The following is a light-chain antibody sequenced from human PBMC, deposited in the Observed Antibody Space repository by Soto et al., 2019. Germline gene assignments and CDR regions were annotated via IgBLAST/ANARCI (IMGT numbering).Light chain of an antibody. CDR3: QSYDSSLSGYV. CDR2: GNS. V-gene: IGLV1-40*01. Sequence: VLTQPPSVSGAPGQRVTISCTGSSSNIGAGYDVHWYQQVPGTAPKLLIYGNSNRPSGVPDRFSGSKSGTSASLAITGLQAEDEADYYCQSYDSSLSGYVFGAGTKVTVL. CDR1: SSNIGAGYD. J-gene: IGLJ1*01.